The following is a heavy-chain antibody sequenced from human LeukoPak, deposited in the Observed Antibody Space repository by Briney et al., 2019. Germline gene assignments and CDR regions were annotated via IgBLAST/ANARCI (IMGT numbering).Heavy chain of an antibody. CDR3: ARELGDIVATSTYCYYYGMDV. V-gene: IGHV3-7*01. CDR2: IKQDGSEK. D-gene: IGHD5-12*01. J-gene: IGHJ6*02. Sequence: GGSLRLSCAASGFTFSSYWMSWVRQAPGKGLEWVANIKQDGSEKYYVDSVKGRFTISRDNAKNSLYLQMNSLRAEDTAVYYCARELGDIVATSTYCYYYGMDVWGQGTTVTVSS. CDR1: GFTFSSYW.